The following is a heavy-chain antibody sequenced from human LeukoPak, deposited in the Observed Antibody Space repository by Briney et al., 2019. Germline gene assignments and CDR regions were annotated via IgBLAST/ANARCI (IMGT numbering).Heavy chain of an antibody. CDR2: ISWNSGSI. CDR1: GFTFDDDA. J-gene: IGHJ4*02. CDR3: AKSTWGQSGSSLYFDY. D-gene: IGHD1-26*01. Sequence: GGSLRLSCAAPGFTFDDDAMHSVRHAPGKGLEWVSGISWNSGSIDYADSVKGRFTISRDNAKNSLYLQMNSLRPEDMALYYCAKSTWGQSGSSLYFDYWGQGALVTVSS. V-gene: IGHV3-9*03.